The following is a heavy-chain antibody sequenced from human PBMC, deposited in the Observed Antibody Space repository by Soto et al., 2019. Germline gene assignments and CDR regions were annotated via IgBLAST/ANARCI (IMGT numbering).Heavy chain of an antibody. CDR2: IYYSGST. CDR3: ARFYDAFDI. V-gene: IGHV4-59*01. CDR1: GGSISSYY. Sequence: QVQLQESGPGLVKPSETLSLTCTVSGGSISSYYWSWIRQPPGKGLEWIGYIYYSGSTNYNPSLTRRVTLSVDTSKNQFSLKLSSVTAADTAVYYCARFYDAFDIWGQGTMVTVSS. J-gene: IGHJ3*02.